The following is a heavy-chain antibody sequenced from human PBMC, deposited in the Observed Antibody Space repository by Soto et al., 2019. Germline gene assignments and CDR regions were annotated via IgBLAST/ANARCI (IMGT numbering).Heavy chain of an antibody. J-gene: IGHJ4*02. D-gene: IGHD2-15*01. V-gene: IGHV1-58*01. Sequence: EASVKVSCKASGFTFSNSAVQWVRQARGQRLEWIGWIVVDSTNTNYAQKFQERLTITWDMSTSTAYMELSSLRSEDTAVYYCARGLAVLDYWGQGTLVNVSS. CDR2: IVVDSTNT. CDR3: ARGLAVLDY. CDR1: GFTFSNSA.